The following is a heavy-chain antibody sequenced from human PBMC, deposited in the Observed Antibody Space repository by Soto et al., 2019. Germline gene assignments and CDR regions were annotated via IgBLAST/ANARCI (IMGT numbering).Heavy chain of an antibody. CDR2: IYYSGTT. V-gene: IGHV4-61*01. D-gene: IGHD4-17*01. CDR1: GGSVRSGSYY. CDR3: AGVEDYGDYFDY. Sequence: SETLSLTCTVSGGSVRSGSYYWSWIRQPPGKGLEWIGYIYYSGTTNYNPSLKSRVTISVDTSKNQFSLKLSSVTAADTAVYYCAGVEDYGDYFDYWGQGTLVTVSS. J-gene: IGHJ4*02.